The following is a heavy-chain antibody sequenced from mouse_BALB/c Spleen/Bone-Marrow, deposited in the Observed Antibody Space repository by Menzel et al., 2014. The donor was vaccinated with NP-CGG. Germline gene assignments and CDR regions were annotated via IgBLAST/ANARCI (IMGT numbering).Heavy chain of an antibody. CDR3: AGYCYGSSYGFAY. D-gene: IGHD1-1*01. J-gene: IGHJ3*01. Sequence: VQLQQSGAELVKPGASVKLSCTASGFNIKDTYMHWVKQRPEQGLEWIGRIDSANGNTKYDPKFQGKATITADTSSNTAYLQLSSLTSEDTAVYFCAGYCYGSSYGFAYWGQGTLVTVSA. V-gene: IGHV14-3*02. CDR2: IDSANGNT. CDR1: GFNIKDTY.